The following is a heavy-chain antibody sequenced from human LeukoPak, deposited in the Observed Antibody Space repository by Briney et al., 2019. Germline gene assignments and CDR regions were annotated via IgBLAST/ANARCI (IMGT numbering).Heavy chain of an antibody. CDR3: VTYSTGLYKGLEF. CDR2: INQDGTDK. V-gene: IGHV3-7*03. D-gene: IGHD2-8*02. CDR1: GFTFTTYW. Sequence: GGSLTLSCAASGFTFTTYWMSWIRQAPGKGLEWVANINQDGTDKYYVDSAKGRFTFSRDNAQNSLYLQMSSLRVEDTAVYYCVTYSTGLYKGLEFWGQGTQVTVSS. J-gene: IGHJ4*02.